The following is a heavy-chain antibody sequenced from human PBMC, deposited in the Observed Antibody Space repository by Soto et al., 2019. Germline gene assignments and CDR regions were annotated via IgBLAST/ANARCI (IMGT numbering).Heavy chain of an antibody. V-gene: IGHV1-69*06. CDR2: IIPIFGTA. CDR1: GGTFSSYS. Sequence: SVKVSCKASGGTFSSYSISWVRQAPGQGLEWMGGIIPIFGTANYAQKFQGRVTITADKSTSTAYMELSSLRSEDTAVYYCARGVLRFFRYYYYGMDVWGQGTTVTVSS. D-gene: IGHD3-3*01. CDR3: ARGVLRFFRYYYYGMDV. J-gene: IGHJ6*02.